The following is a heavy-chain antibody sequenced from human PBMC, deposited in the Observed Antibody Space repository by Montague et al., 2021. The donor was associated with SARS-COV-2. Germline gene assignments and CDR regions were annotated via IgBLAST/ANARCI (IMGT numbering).Heavy chain of an antibody. CDR1: GGSITSSSYY. CDR2: IYYSGST. V-gene: IGHV4-39*01. D-gene: IGHD1-26*01. Sequence: SETLSLTCTVSGGSITSSSYYWGWIRQPPGKGLEWIGSIYYSGSTYYNPSLKSRVTISVDTSKNQFSLKLSSVTAADTAVYYCARLAPDSGSPNGYYHNGMDVWGQGTTVTVSS. J-gene: IGHJ6*02. CDR3: ARLAPDSGSPNGYYHNGMDV.